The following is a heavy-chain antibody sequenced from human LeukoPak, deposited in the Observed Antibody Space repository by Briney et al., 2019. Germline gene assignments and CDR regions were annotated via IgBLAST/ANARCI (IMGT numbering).Heavy chain of an antibody. CDR3: ARDNQQLDYYYYYMDV. CDR2: IYHSGSI. Sequence: SQTLSLTCTVSGGSISSGGYYWSWIRQPPGKGLEWIGYIYHSGSIYYNPSLKSRVTISVDRSKNQFSLKLSSVTAADTAVYYCARDNQQLDYYYYYMDVWGKGTTVTVSS. V-gene: IGHV4-30-2*01. J-gene: IGHJ6*03. D-gene: IGHD6-6*01. CDR1: GGSISSGGYY.